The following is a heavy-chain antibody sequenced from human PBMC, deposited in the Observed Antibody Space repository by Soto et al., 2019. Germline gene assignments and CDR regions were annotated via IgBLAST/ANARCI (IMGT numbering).Heavy chain of an antibody. CDR3: ARKWRGIGTMGFDP. J-gene: IGHJ5*02. CDR2: FYRNGAA. CDR1: GASITNNNW. V-gene: IGHV4-4*02. D-gene: IGHD3-10*01. Sequence: SETLSLTCRVSGASITNNNWWSWVRQSPGKGLEWIGEFYRNGAANYNPSLKRRVTMSVDKSTNQYSLRLTSVTAADTAVYYCARKWRGIGTMGFDPWGQGVLVTVSS.